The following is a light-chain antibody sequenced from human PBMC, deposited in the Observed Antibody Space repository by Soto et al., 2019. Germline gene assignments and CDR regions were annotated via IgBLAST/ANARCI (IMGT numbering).Light chain of an antibody. V-gene: IGKV3-11*01. CDR3: QHRDNWSYI. CDR2: DAS. CDR1: QSVSSSY. Sequence: EIVLTQSPGTLSLSPGERATLSCRASQSVSSSYVAWYQQKPAQAPRLLIYDASNRATGIPARFSGSGSGTDYTLTISSLEAEDFAVYYCQHRDNWSYIFGQGTKVDI. J-gene: IGKJ2*01.